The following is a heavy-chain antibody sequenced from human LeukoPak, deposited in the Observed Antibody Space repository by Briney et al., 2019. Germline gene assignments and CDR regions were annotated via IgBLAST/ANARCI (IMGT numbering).Heavy chain of an antibody. V-gene: IGHV3-21*01. D-gene: IGHD3-16*02. CDR2: ITGSSSYI. J-gene: IGHJ4*02. Sequence: GGSLRLSCAASGFTLSDYCINWVRQAPGKGLEWVSSITGSSSYIYYADSVKGRFTISRDNAKNSLYLQMNSLRAEDTAVYYCARDGENAYVWGSYRQDWGQGALVTVSS. CDR3: ARDGENAYVWGSYRQD. CDR1: GFTLSDYC.